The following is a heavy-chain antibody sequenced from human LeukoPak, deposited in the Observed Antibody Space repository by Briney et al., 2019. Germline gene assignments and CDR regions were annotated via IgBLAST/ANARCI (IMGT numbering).Heavy chain of an antibody. D-gene: IGHD6-19*01. V-gene: IGHV4-59*01. Sequence: PSETLSLTCTVSGGSISSYYWSWIRQPPGKGLEWIGYIYYSGSTNYNPSLKSRVTISVDTSKNQFSLKLSSVTAADTAVYYCARGQWGQWLVPYYFDYWGQGTLVTVSS. CDR1: GGSISSYY. CDR2: IYYSGST. CDR3: ARGQWGQWLVPYYFDY. J-gene: IGHJ4*02.